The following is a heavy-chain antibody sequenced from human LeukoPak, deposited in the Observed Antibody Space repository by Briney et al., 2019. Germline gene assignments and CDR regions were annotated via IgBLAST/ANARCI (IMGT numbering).Heavy chain of an antibody. D-gene: IGHD6-13*01. V-gene: IGHV3-21*01. Sequence: GGSLRLSCAASGFTFSSYSMNWVRQAPGKGLEWVSSISSSTSYIYYADSVKGRFTISRDNAKNSLYLQMSSLRAEDTAVYYCARDGTAPGLYFDLWGQGTLVAVSS. J-gene: IGHJ4*01. CDR1: GFTFSSYS. CDR3: ARDGTAPGLYFDL. CDR2: ISSSTSYI.